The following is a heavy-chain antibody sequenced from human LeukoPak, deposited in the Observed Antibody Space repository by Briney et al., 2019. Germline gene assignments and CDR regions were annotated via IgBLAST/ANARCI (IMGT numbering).Heavy chain of an antibody. D-gene: IGHD6-13*01. J-gene: IGHJ4*02. Sequence: SETLSLTCAVYGGSFSGYYWSWIRQPPGEGLDWIGEINHSGSTNYNPSLKSRVTISVDTSKNQFSLKLSSVTAADTAVYYCARGGRIAAAGTGYFDYWGQGTLVTVSS. V-gene: IGHV4-34*01. CDR2: INHSGST. CDR3: ARGGRIAAAGTGYFDY. CDR1: GGSFSGYY.